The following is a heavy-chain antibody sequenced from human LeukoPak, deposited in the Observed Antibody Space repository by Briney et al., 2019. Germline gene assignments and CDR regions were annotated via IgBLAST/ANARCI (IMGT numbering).Heavy chain of an antibody. CDR3: ARDQRYYYDSSGYYYGPDAFDI. J-gene: IGHJ3*02. Sequence: GGSLRLSCAASGFTFSSYSMNWVRQAPGKGLEWVSSISSSSRYIYYADSVKGRFTISRDNAKNSLYLQMNSLRAEDTAVYYCARDQRYYYDSSGYYYGPDAFDIWGQGTMVTVSS. CDR2: ISSSSRYI. CDR1: GFTFSSYS. V-gene: IGHV3-21*01. D-gene: IGHD3-22*01.